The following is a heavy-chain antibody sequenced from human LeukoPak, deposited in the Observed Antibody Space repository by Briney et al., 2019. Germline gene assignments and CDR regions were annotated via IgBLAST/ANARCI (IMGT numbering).Heavy chain of an antibody. V-gene: IGHV3-53*01. CDR2: IYSGGST. Sequence: GGSLRLSCAASGFTVSSNYMSWVRQAPGKGLEWVSVIYSGGSTYYADSVKGRFTISRDNSKNTLYLQMNSLRAEDTAVYYCARGRYYYYGMNVWGQGTTVTVSS. CDR3: ARGRYYYYGMNV. CDR1: GFTVSSNY. J-gene: IGHJ6*02.